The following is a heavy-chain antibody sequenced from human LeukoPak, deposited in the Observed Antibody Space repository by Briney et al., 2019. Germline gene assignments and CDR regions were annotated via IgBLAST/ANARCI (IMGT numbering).Heavy chain of an antibody. CDR2: ISAYNGNT. CDR1: GYTFSSYG. CDR3: ARGCSSTSCYYPFDY. V-gene: IGHV1-18*04. J-gene: IGHJ4*02. Sequence: ASLKVSCKASGYTFSSYGITWVRQAPGQGLEWMGWISAYNGNTNYAQKLQGRVTMTTDTSTSTAYMELRSLRSDDTAVYYCARGCSSTSCYYPFDYWGQGTLVTVSS. D-gene: IGHD2-2*01.